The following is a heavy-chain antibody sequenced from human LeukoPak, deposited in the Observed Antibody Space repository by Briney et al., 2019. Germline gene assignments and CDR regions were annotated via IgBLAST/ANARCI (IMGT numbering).Heavy chain of an antibody. CDR1: GFPFSSYW. V-gene: IGHV3-7*01. CDR3: ARHKIVITMLGVHRWFDP. Sequence: GGSLRLSCAASGFPFSSYWMSWVRQAPGKGLEWVANIKQDGSEKYYVDSVKGRFTISRDNARNSLYLQMNSLRAEDTAVYYCARHKIVITMLGVHRWFDPWGQGTLVAVSS. D-gene: IGHD3-3*01. CDR2: IKQDGSEK. J-gene: IGHJ5*02.